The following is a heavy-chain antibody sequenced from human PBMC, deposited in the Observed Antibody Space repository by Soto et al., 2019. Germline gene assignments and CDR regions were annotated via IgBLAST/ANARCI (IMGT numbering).Heavy chain of an antibody. CDR2: ISATGTT. J-gene: IGHJ4*03. D-gene: IGHD7-27*01. CDR3: ARDQSGAADY. Sequence: QVQLQESGPGLVEPSETLSLTCTVSGDSMSSYYWSWIRQFSEKGLEWSGRISATGTTTSSPSLESRITLFVDTAKNQFSLNLNIVTAAEKAVYFCARDQSGAADYWGQGTVVTVS. CDR1: GDSMSSYY. V-gene: IGHV4-4*07.